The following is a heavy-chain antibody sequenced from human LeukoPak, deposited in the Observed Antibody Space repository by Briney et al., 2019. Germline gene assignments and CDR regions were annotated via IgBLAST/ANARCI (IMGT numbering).Heavy chain of an antibody. D-gene: IGHD6-19*01. J-gene: IGHJ6*02. CDR3: ARGNRDSSGFYYYYGMDV. V-gene: IGHV3-9*01. CDR2: ISWDSKNI. Sequence: SLRLSCGASGLTFDDYAMFWVRLGPGKGLEWVSGISWDSKNIGYAASVKGRFTISRDNAKNSLYLQMNSLRGDDTAFYYCARGNRDSSGFYYYYGMDVWGQGTTVTVSS. CDR1: GLTFDDYA.